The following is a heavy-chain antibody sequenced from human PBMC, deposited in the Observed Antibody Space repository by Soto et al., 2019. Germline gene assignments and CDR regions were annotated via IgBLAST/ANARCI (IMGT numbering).Heavy chain of an antibody. CDR1: GFTFSSYS. V-gene: IGHV3-21*01. Sequence: EVQLVESGGGLVKPGGSLRLSCAASGFTFSSYSMNWVRQAPGKGLEWVSSISSSSSYIYYADSVKGRFTISRDNAKNSLYLQMNSLRAEDTAVYYCARELVPAAIGGFDPWGQGPLVTVSS. D-gene: IGHD2-2*01. J-gene: IGHJ5*02. CDR3: ARELVPAAIGGFDP. CDR2: ISSSSSYI.